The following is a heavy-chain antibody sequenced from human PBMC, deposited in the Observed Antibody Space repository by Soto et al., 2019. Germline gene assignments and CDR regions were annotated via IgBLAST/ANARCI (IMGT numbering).Heavy chain of an antibody. Sequence: QVQLQESGPGLVKPSQTLSLSCTVSGGSISSGGYYWSWIRQHPGKGLEWIGYIYSSGSTYYNPSLKSRGTISVDTSKNQFSLKLSSVTAADTAMYYCARVGGYSGVYWGQGTLVTVSS. J-gene: IGHJ4*02. CDR3: ARVGGYSGVY. CDR2: IYSSGST. CDR1: GGSISSGGYY. V-gene: IGHV4-31*03. D-gene: IGHD3-22*01.